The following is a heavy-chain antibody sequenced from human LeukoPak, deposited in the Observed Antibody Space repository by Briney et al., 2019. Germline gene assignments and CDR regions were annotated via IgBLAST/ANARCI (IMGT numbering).Heavy chain of an antibody. CDR2: ISSSGSPI. V-gene: IGHV3-48*03. CDR1: GFTFSSYE. CDR3: AREGSSSWPGDSEY. Sequence: GGSLRLSCAASGFTFSSYEMNWVRQAPGKGLEWVSYISSSGSPIYYADSVKGRFTISRDNAKNSLYLQMNSLRAEDTAVYYCAREGSSSWPGDSEYWGQGTLVTVSS. D-gene: IGHD6-13*01. J-gene: IGHJ4*02.